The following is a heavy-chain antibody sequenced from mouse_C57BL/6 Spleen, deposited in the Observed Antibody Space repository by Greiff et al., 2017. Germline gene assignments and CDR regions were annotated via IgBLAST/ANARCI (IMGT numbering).Heavy chain of an antibody. V-gene: IGHV10-3*01. D-gene: IGHD1-1*01. CDR2: IRRKSSNYAT. Sequence: EVKLVESGGGLVQPKGSLKLSCAASGFTFNTYAMHWVRQAPGKGLEWVARIRRKSSNYATYYADSVKDRFTISRDDSQSMLYLQMNNLKTEDTAMYYCVREGGSSYNYAMDYWGQGTSVTVSS. CDR3: VREGGSSYNYAMDY. J-gene: IGHJ4*01. CDR1: GFTFNTYA.